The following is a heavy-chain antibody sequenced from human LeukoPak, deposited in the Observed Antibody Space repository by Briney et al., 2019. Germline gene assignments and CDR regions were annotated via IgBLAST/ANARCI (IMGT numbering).Heavy chain of an antibody. J-gene: IGHJ4*02. V-gene: IGHV4-34*01. D-gene: IGHD1-1*01. Sequence: PSETLSLTCAVYGGSLSGYYWSWIRQPPGKGLEWIGEIKESEKTNYNPSLKSRVTISVDTSKNQFSLKLSSVTAADTAVYYCARRVQPYYFDYWGQGTLVTVSS. CDR2: IKESEKT. CDR3: ARRVQPYYFDY. CDR1: GGSLSGYY.